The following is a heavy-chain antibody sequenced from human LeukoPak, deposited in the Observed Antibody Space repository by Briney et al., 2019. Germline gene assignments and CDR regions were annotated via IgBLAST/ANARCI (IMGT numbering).Heavy chain of an antibody. Sequence: PGGSLRLSCAASGFTFSSYWMSWVRQAPGKGLQWVASINQDGSEKYYVDSVKGRFTISRGNAKNSLYLQMNSLRAEDTAVYYCARDLGTHKGGIAAAGTSGDFDYWGQGTLVTVSS. D-gene: IGHD6-13*01. J-gene: IGHJ4*02. CDR3: ARDLGTHKGGIAAAGTSGDFDY. CDR1: GFTFSSYW. CDR2: INQDGSEK. V-gene: IGHV3-7*01.